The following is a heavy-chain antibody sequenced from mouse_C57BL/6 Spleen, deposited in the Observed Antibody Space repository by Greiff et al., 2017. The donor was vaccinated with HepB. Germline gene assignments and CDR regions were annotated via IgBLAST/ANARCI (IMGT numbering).Heavy chain of an antibody. CDR3: ARGAHYYAMDY. Sequence: VMLVESGAELVKPGASVKISCKASGYAFSSYWMNWVKQRPGKGLEWIGQIYPGDGDTNYNGKFKGKATLTADKSSSTAYMQLSSLTSEDSAVYFCARGAHYYAMDYWGQGTSVTVSS. CDR2: IYPGDGDT. CDR1: GYAFSSYW. J-gene: IGHJ4*01. V-gene: IGHV1-80*01.